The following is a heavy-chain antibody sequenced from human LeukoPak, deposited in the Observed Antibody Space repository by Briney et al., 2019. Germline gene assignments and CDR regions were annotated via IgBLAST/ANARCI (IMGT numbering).Heavy chain of an antibody. CDR3: ARDGEIAVAGPGGGY. D-gene: IGHD6-19*01. CDR1: GYTFTSYG. J-gene: IGHJ4*02. Sequence: ASVKVSCKASGYTFTSYGISWVRQAPGQGLEWMEWISAYNGNTNYAQKLQGRVTMTTDTSTSTAYMELRSLRSDDTAVYYCARDGEIAVAGPGGGYWGQGTLVTVSS. CDR2: ISAYNGNT. V-gene: IGHV1-18*01.